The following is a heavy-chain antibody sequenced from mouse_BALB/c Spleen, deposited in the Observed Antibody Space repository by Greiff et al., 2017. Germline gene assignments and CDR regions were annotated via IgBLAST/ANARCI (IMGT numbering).Heavy chain of an antibody. CDR3: ARSDPYYYGSSY. J-gene: IGHJ2*01. CDR1: GFSLTSYC. D-gene: IGHD1-1*01. V-gene: IGHV2-9*02. CDR2: IWAGGST. Sequence: VKLVESGPGLVAPSQSLSITCTVSGFSLTSYCVHWVRQPPGKGLEWLGVIWAGGSTNYNSALMSRLSISKDNSTSQVFLKMNSLQTDDTAMYYCARSDPYYYGSSYWGQGTTLTVSS.